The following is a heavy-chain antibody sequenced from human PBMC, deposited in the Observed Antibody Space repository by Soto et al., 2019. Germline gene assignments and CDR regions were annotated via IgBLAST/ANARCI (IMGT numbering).Heavy chain of an antibody. CDR3: TRDQGYQLIYF. D-gene: IGHD3-10*01. CDR2: ISGGSGQT. V-gene: IGHV1-3*01. Sequence: ASVKVSCKASGYIFTNYAIHWVRQAPGQRPEWIGWISGGSGQTKYSQQFQGRVTITRDTSASTSYMEMTSLRSEDTAVYYCTRDQGYQLIYFWGRGTLVTISS. CDR1: GYIFTNYA. J-gene: IGHJ4*02.